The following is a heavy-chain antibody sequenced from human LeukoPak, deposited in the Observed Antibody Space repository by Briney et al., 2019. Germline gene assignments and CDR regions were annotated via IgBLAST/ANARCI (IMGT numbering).Heavy chain of an antibody. D-gene: IGHD5-24*01. CDR3: ARDSQRWGNFDS. CDR2: ISSSGSTI. Sequence: PGGSLRLSCAVSGFTFCSYEMNWVRQAPGKGLEWVSYISSSGSTIYYADSVKGRFTISRDNAKNSLYLQMNGLRVEDTAVYYCARDSQRWGNFDSWGQGTLVSVSS. J-gene: IGHJ4*02. V-gene: IGHV3-48*03. CDR1: GFTFCSYE.